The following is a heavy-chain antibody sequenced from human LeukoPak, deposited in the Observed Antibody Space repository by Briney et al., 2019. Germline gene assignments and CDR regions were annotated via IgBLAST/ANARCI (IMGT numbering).Heavy chain of an antibody. CDR3: AKDSGATVAGTLY. CDR2: ISWNSGSI. V-gene: IGHV3-9*01. CDR1: GFTFDDYA. D-gene: IGHD6-19*01. J-gene: IGHJ4*02. Sequence: GRSLRLSCAASGFTFDDYAMHWVRQAPGKGLEWVPGISWNSGSIGYADSVKGRFTISRDNAKNSLYLQMNSLRAEDTALYYCAKDSGATVAGTLYWGQGTLVTVSS.